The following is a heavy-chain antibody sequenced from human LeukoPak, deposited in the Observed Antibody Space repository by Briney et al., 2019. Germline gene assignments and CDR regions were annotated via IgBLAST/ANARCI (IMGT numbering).Heavy chain of an antibody. V-gene: IGHV4-38-2*02. CDR2: IYHSGST. CDR3: ARDGIRKWIGVVIPFDY. J-gene: IGHJ4*02. D-gene: IGHD3-3*01. CDR1: GYSISSGYY. Sequence: PSETLSLTCTVSGYSISSGYYWGWIRQPPGKGLEWIGSIYHSGSTYYNPSLKSRVTISVDTSKNQFSLKLSSVAAADTAVYYCARDGIRKWIGVVIPFDYWGQGTLVTVSS.